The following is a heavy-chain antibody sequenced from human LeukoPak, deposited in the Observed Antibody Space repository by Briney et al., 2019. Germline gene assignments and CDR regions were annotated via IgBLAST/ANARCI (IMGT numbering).Heavy chain of an antibody. CDR3: ARDYSGSYYMDV. CDR2: IIPIFGTA. V-gene: IGHV1-69*05. Sequence: SVKVSCKASGGTFSSYAISWVRQAPGQGLEWMGGIIPIFGTANYAQKFQGRVTITRNTSISTAYMELSSLRSEDTAVYYCARDYSGSYYMDVWGKGTTVTVSS. J-gene: IGHJ6*03. CDR1: GGTFSSYA. D-gene: IGHD1-26*01.